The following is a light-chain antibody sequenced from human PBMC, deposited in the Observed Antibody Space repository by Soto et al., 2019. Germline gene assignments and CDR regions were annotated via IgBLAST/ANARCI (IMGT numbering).Light chain of an antibody. CDR1: QSVSTN. J-gene: IGKJ1*01. Sequence: EIVRTQTTASLSVSPGESVTLSCRASQSVSTNFAWYQQRPGQAPRLLFYGASIRATAVPARFTASGSGTEFTLTISSLQSEDFAVYYCQQYNTWPRTLGQGTKVDIK. V-gene: IGKV3-15*01. CDR3: QQYNTWPRT. CDR2: GAS.